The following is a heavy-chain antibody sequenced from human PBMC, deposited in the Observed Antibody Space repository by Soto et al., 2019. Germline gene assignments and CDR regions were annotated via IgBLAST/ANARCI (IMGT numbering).Heavy chain of an antibody. V-gene: IGHV3-9*01. J-gene: IGHJ6*02. CDR1: GFSFDDYA. CDR2: ISWNSGTI. CDR3: AKSTGGAANGMGV. D-gene: IGHD2-8*02. Sequence: EVQVVESGGGLVQPGRSLRLSCAASGFSFDDYAMHWVRQAPGKGLEWVSGISWNSGTIGYADSVKGRFTISRDNAKNSLYLPVNSLRAADTALYYCAKSTGGAANGMGVWGQGTTVTVSS.